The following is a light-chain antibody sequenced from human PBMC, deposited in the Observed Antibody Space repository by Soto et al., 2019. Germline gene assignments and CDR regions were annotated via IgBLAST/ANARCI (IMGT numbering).Light chain of an antibody. J-gene: IGKJ1*01. V-gene: IGKV3-20*01. CDR3: QQYGTSPQT. Sequence: EIVLTQSPGTLSLSPEERATLSCRGSQSVSSGYLAWYQQKPGQAPRLLIYGSSSRATGTPDRFSGSGSGTAFTLTVSRLEPEDFAVYYCQQYGTSPQTFGQGTKVEIK. CDR2: GSS. CDR1: QSVSSGY.